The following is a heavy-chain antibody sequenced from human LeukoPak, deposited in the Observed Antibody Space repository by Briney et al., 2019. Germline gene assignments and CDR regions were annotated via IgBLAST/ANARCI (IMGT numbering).Heavy chain of an antibody. Sequence: SETLSLTCAVYGGSFSGYYWSWIRQPPGKGLEWIGEINHSGSTNYNPSLKSRVTISVDTSKNQFSLKLSSVTAADTAVYYCARGPGKLERVFPFARARRGGTWFDPWGQGTLVTVSS. CDR2: INHSGST. D-gene: IGHD1-1*01. CDR3: ARGPGKLERVFPFARARRGGTWFDP. CDR1: GGSFSGYY. V-gene: IGHV4-34*01. J-gene: IGHJ5*02.